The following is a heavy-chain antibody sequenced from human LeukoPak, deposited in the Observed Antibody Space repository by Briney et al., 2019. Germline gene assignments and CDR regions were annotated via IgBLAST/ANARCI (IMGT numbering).Heavy chain of an antibody. CDR1: GGPFSGYY. Sequence: SETLSLTCAVYGGPFSGYYWSWIRQPPGKGLEWIGEINHSGSTNYNPSLKSRVTISVDTSKNQFSLKLSSVTAADTAVYYCARSARYYYYYYMDVWGKGTTVTISS. J-gene: IGHJ6*03. V-gene: IGHV4-34*01. CDR2: INHSGST. CDR3: ARSARYYYYYYMDV.